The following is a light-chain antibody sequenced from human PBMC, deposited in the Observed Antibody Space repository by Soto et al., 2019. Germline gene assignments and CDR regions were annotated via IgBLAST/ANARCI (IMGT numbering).Light chain of an antibody. V-gene: IGKV1-8*01. CDR2: AAS. CDR1: QSISSW. Sequence: AIRMTQSPSSFSASTGDRVTITCRASQSISSWLAWYQQKPGKAPKRLIYAASRLQGGVPSRFSGSGSGTEFTLTIGSLQPEDSATYYCLQHDSFPYTFGQGTRLEIK. J-gene: IGKJ5*01. CDR3: LQHDSFPYT.